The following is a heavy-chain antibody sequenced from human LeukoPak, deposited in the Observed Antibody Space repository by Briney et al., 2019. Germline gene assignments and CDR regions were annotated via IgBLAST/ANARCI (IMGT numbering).Heavy chain of an antibody. CDR1: GFTFSNYN. CDR3: AKDVSWNWFDP. J-gene: IGHJ5*02. CDR2: ISYDGSNK. V-gene: IGHV3-30*18. Sequence: PGGSLRLSCAASGFTFSNYNMNWVRQAPGKGLEWVAVISYDGSNKYYADSVKGRFTISRDNSKNTLYLQMNSLRAEDTAVYYCAKDVSWNWFDPWGQGTLVTVSS.